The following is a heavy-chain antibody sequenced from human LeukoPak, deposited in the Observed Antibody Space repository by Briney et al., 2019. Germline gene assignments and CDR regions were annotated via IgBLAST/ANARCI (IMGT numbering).Heavy chain of an antibody. J-gene: IGHJ4*02. V-gene: IGHV5-51*01. CDR2: IYPGDSDT. Sequence: GESLKISCQASGYGFTNYWIGWVRQMPGRGLECMGIIYPGDSDTRYSPSFQGQVTISADKSISTAYLQWNSLKASDAAMYYCARRSISAAGYDYWGLETLVTVPS. CDR1: GYGFTNYW. CDR3: ARRSISAAGYDY. D-gene: IGHD6-13*01.